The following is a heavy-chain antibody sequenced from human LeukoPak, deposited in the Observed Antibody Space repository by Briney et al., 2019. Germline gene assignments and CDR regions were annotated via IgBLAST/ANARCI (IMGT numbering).Heavy chain of an antibody. D-gene: IGHD5-18*01. V-gene: IGHV3-74*01. CDR2: INPDGSTT. J-gene: IGHJ4*02. Sequence: GESLKISCAASGFTFSRYWIHWVRQAPGKGLEWVSRINPDGSTTTYADSVKGRFTISRDNSKNTLYLQMNSLRAEDTAVYYCAKGGRYSYGYYAVDYWGQGTLVTVSS. CDR1: GFTFSRYW. CDR3: AKGGRYSYGYYAVDY.